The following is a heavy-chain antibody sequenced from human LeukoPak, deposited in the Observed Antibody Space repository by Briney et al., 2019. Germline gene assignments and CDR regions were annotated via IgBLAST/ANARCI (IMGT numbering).Heavy chain of an antibody. CDR2: IRYDGSNK. CDR3: AKDGYSTSWGDGGYYYSYYMDV. Sequence: GGSLRLSCAASGFTFSSYAMHWVRQAPGKGLEWVAFIRYDGSNKYYADSVKGRFTISRDNSKNTLYLQMNSLRAEDTAVYYCAKDGYSTSWGDGGYYYSYYMDVWGKGTTVTISS. CDR1: GFTFSSYA. D-gene: IGHD6-13*01. V-gene: IGHV3-30*02. J-gene: IGHJ6*03.